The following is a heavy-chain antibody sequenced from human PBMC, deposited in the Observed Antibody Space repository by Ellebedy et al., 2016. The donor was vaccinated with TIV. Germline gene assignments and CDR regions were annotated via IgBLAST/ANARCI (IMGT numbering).Heavy chain of an antibody. J-gene: IGHJ4*02. CDR3: AREIIYGGYYFDY. CDR2: IWSDGTTK. D-gene: IGHD4-23*01. Sequence: GGSLRLXCAASGFTFSSYGMHWVRQAPGKGLEWVAVIWSDGTTKYYSDSVKGRFTISRDNSKNTLYLQMNSLRAEDTAVYYCAREIIYGGYYFDYWGQGTLATVSS. V-gene: IGHV3-33*01. CDR1: GFTFSSYG.